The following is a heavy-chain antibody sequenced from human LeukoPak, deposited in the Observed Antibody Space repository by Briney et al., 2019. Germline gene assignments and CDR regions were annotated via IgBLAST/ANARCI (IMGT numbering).Heavy chain of an antibody. V-gene: IGHV3-21*01. J-gene: IGHJ4*02. D-gene: IGHD2-15*01. CDR1: GFTFSSYS. Sequence: GGSLRLSCAVSGFTFSSYSMNWGRQAPGKGLEWVSSISSSSSYIYYADSVKGRFTISRDNAKNSLYLQMNSLRAEDTAVYYCARDPLSHSFVGPRYFDYWGQGTLVTVSS. CDR2: ISSSSSYI. CDR3: ARDPLSHSFVGPRYFDY.